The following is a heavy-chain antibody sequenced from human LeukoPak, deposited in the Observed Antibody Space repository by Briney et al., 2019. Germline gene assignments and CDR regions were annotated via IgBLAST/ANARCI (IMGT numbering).Heavy chain of an antibody. CDR1: GGSISSSSYY. CDR2: IYYSGST. V-gene: IGHV4-39*07. Sequence: PSETLSLTCTVSGGSISSSSYYWDWIRQPPGKGLEWIGSIYYSGSTYYNPSLKSRVTKSVDTSKNQFSLKLSSVTAADTAVYYCARTTEGYAGGPGYSYYYYMDVWGKGTTVTISS. J-gene: IGHJ6*03. CDR3: ARTTEGYAGGPGYSYYYYMDV. D-gene: IGHD5-12*01.